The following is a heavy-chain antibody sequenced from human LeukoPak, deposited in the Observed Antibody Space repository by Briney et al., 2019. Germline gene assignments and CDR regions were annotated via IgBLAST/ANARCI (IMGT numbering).Heavy chain of an antibody. J-gene: IGHJ5*02. CDR1: GGSISSSSYY. Sequence: SETLSLTCTVSGGSISSSSYYWGWIRQPPGKGLEWIGSIYYSGSTYYNPSLKSRVTISVDTSKNQFSLKLSSVTAADTAVYYCARDGSAGSNWFDPWGQGTLVTVSS. D-gene: IGHD3-10*01. CDR2: IYYSGST. CDR3: ARDGSAGSNWFDP. V-gene: IGHV4-39*07.